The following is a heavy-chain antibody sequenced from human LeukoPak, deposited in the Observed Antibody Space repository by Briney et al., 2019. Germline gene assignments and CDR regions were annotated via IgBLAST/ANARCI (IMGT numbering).Heavy chain of an antibody. CDR3: ASGGSSGWSKHDF. D-gene: IGHD6-19*01. Sequence: GGSLRLSCAASGFTFSSYSMNWVRQAPGKGLEWVSSISSSSSYIYYADSVKGRFTISRDNAKNSLYLQMNSLRAEDTAVYYCASGGSSGWSKHDFWGQGTLVTVSS. V-gene: IGHV3-21*01. J-gene: IGHJ4*02. CDR1: GFTFSSYS. CDR2: ISSSSSYI.